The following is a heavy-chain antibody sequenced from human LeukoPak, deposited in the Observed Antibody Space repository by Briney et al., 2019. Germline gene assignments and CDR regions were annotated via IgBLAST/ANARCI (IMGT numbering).Heavy chain of an antibody. D-gene: IGHD3-10*01. CDR1: GFTFSGSA. Sequence: GGSLRLSCAASGFTFSGSAMHWVRQASGKGLEWVGRIRSKANSYATAYAASVKGRFTISRDDSKNTAYLQMNSLKTEDTAVYYCTRLGDRGVFIEYYFDYWGQGTLVTVSS. CDR3: TRLGDRGVFIEYYFDY. CDR2: IRSKANSYAT. J-gene: IGHJ4*02. V-gene: IGHV3-73*01.